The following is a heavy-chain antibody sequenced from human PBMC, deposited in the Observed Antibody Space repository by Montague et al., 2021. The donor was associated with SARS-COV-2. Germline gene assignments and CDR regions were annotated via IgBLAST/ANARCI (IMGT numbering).Heavy chain of an antibody. Sequence: CAISGDSVSSNIAAWNWIRQSPSRGLEWLGRTYYRSKWYNDYAVSVRRRITISPETSKNQFSLQLNSVTPEDTAVYYCTQERGPGRTTWHYFDYWGQGTLVTVSS. CDR3: TQERGPGRTTWHYFDY. CDR2: TYYRSKWYN. V-gene: IGHV6-1*01. J-gene: IGHJ4*02. D-gene: IGHD1-14*01. CDR1: GDSVSSNIAA.